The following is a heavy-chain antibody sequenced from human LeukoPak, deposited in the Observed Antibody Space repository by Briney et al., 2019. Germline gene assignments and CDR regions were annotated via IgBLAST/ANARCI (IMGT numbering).Heavy chain of an antibody. CDR1: GFTVSSNY. V-gene: IGHV3-53*01. Sequence: GGSLRLSYAASGFTVSSNYMSWVRQAPGKGLEWVSVIYSGGSTYYADSVKGRFTISRDNSKNTLYLQMNSLRAEDTAVYYCARGAHYYGSGTLFDYWGQGTLVTVSS. CDR3: ARGAHYYGSGTLFDY. J-gene: IGHJ4*02. D-gene: IGHD3-10*01. CDR2: IYSGGST.